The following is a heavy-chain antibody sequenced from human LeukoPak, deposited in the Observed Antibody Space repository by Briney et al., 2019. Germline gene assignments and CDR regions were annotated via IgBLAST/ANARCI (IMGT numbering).Heavy chain of an antibody. CDR2: ISYDGSNK. J-gene: IGHJ4*02. CDR1: GFTFSSYG. D-gene: IGHD3-10*01. V-gene: IGHV3-30*18. Sequence: PGGSLRLSCAASGFTFSSYGMHWVRQAPGKGLEWVAVISYDGSNKYYADSVKDRFTISRDNSKNTLYLQMNSLRAEDTAVYYCAKDPGGLLWFGELPSYFDYWGQGTLVTVSS. CDR3: AKDPGGLLWFGELPSYFDY.